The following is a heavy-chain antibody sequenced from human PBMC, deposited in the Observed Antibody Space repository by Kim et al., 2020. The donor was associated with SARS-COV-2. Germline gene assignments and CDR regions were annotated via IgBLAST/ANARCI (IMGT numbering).Heavy chain of an antibody. J-gene: IGHJ4*02. CDR3: ARDQSRAGPTTVDY. D-gene: IGHD1-26*01. CDR2: IDTGGSNT. Sequence: GGSLRLSCAASQFTFSTSWMHWVRQSPVKGLVWVSRIDTGGSNTIYADFVKGRFTISRDNTKNTLYLQMNSLRAEDSGVYFCARDQSRAGPTTVDYWGQGTLVTVSS. CDR1: QFTFSTSW. V-gene: IGHV3-74*01.